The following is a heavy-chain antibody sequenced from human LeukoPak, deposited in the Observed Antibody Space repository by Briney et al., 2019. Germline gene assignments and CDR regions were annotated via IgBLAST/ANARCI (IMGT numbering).Heavy chain of an antibody. D-gene: IGHD6-13*01. CDR2: IYYSGKT. Sequence: SETLSLTCTVSGGSISDTTYHWGWVRQPPGKGLEWIGSIYYSGKTYYSPSLKSRVTISVDTSKNQFALKLSLVTAADTAVYYCAREISSSLRDWGQGTLVTVSS. V-gene: IGHV4-39*01. J-gene: IGHJ4*02. CDR3: AREISSSLRD. CDR1: GGSISDTTYH.